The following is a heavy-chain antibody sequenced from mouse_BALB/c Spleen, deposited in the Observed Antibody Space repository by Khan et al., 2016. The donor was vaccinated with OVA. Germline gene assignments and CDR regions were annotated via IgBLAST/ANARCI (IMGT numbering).Heavy chain of an antibody. Sequence: QVQLKQSGAELARPGASVKMSCKASGYTFTSHTMHWVKQRPGQGLEWIGYINPRSGYTNYSQKFNDKATLTTDKSSSTAYMQLSSLTSEDSAVNDCERCARGDRLEYWGQGTTVTVSS. D-gene: IGHD2-14*01. J-gene: IGHJ4*01. CDR2: INPRSGYT. CDR3: ERCARGDRLEY. CDR1: GYTFTSHT. V-gene: IGHV1-4*01.